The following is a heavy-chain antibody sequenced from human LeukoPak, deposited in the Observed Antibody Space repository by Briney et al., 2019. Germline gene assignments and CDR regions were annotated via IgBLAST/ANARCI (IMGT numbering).Heavy chain of an antibody. CDR2: IRTTAEGAKYA. Sequence: GGSLRLSCATSGFSFTDYPMNWVRQAPGKGLEWISNIRTTAEGAKYAYYADSLKGRVTSSIDDGKNTVYLHMNSLRDDDTAVYYCATDQRYAFDYWGQGILVTVSS. CDR1: GFSFTDYP. CDR3: ATDQRYAFDY. D-gene: IGHD3-9*01. V-gene: IGHV3-48*02. J-gene: IGHJ4*02.